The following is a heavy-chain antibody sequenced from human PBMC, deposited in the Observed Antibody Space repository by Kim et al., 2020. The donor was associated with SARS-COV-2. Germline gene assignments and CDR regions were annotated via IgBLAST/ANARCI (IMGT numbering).Heavy chain of an antibody. D-gene: IGHD1-26*01. CDR3: AKDRVGLGAFYYSSGMDV. J-gene: IGHJ6*02. V-gene: IGHV3-9*01. Sequence: KCRFTISRANAKNSLYLQMNSLRAEDTALYYCAKDRVGLGAFYYSSGMDVWGQGTTVTVSS.